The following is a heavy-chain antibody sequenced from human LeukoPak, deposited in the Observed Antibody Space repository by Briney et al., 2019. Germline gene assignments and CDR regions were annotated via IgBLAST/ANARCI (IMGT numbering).Heavy chain of an antibody. CDR2: ISSSGSTI. J-gene: IGHJ4*02. V-gene: IGHV3-48*03. D-gene: IGHD4-17*01. CDR3: ASTVTTAY. Sequence: PGGSLRLSCAASGVTFSSYEINWVRQAPGKGLEWVSYISSSGSTIYYADSVKGRFTISRDNAKNSLYLQMNSLRAEDTAVYYCASTVTTAYWGQGTLVTVSS. CDR1: GVTFSSYE.